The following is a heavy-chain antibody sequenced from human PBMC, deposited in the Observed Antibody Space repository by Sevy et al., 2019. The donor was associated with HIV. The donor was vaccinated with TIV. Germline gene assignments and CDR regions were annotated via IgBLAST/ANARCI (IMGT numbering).Heavy chain of an antibody. J-gene: IGHJ4*02. CDR3: ARETPISAYNDF. CDR2: VDHTGNI. D-gene: IGHD3-16*01. Sequence: SETLSLTCAVYVDSFNGHYWSWVRQVPGRGLEWIGEVDHTGNINYNPAFDNRLAISVNRPKNQFSLNLTSLTAADTAVYYCARETPISAYNDFWGQGTLVTVSS. CDR1: VDSFNGHY. V-gene: IGHV4-34*01.